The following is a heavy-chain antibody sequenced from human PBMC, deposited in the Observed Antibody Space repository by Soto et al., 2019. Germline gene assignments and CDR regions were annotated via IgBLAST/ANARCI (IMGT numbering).Heavy chain of an antibody. CDR1: GYTLTELS. D-gene: IGHD6-6*01. Sequence: ASVKVSCKVSGYTLTELSMHWVRQAPGKGLEWMGGFDPEDGETIYAQKFQGRVTMTEDTSTDTAYMELSSLRSEDTAVYYCATDNPRRSSSPGDYWGQGTLVTVSS. CDR2: FDPEDGET. V-gene: IGHV1-24*01. CDR3: ATDNPRRSSSPGDY. J-gene: IGHJ4*02.